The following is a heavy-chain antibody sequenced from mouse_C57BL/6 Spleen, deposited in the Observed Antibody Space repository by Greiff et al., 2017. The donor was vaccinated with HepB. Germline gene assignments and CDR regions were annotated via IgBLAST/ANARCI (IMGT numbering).Heavy chain of an antibody. V-gene: IGHV10-1*01. CDR3: VRTDYDGDYYAMDY. CDR2: IRSKSNNYAT. CDR1: GFSFNTYA. Sequence: EVKLVESGGGLVQPKGSLKLSCAASGFSFNTYAMNWVRQAPGKGLEWVARIRSKSNNYATYYADSVKDRFTISRDDSESMLYLQMNNLKTEDTAMYYCVRTDYDGDYYAMDYWGQGTSVTVSS. J-gene: IGHJ4*01. D-gene: IGHD2-4*01.